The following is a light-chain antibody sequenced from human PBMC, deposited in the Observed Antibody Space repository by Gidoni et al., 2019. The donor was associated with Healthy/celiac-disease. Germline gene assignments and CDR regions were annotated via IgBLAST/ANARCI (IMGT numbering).Light chain of an antibody. Sequence: DTQMTQSPSSLSASVGDRVTITCRASQSISSYLNWYQQKPGKAPTLLIYAASSLQSGVTSRFSGSGSGTDFTLTISSLQPEDFATYYCQQSYSTPRTFGQGTKVEIK. J-gene: IGKJ1*01. CDR2: AAS. CDR3: QQSYSTPRT. V-gene: IGKV1-39*01. CDR1: QSISSY.